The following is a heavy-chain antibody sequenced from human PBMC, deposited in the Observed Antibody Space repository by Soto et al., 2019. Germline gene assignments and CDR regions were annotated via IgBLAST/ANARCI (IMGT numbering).Heavy chain of an antibody. CDR3: ARGLYYGSGRPNWFDP. J-gene: IGHJ5*02. V-gene: IGHV4-31*03. CDR2: IYYSGST. D-gene: IGHD3-10*01. CDR1: GGSISSGGYY. Sequence: QVQLQESGPGLVKASQTLSLTCTFAGGSISSGGYYWSWLHQHQGQSLEWIGYIYYSGSTYYNRSLKSRVTISVDTSKNQCSLKLSSVTAADTAVYYCARGLYYGSGRPNWFDPWGQGTLVTVSS.